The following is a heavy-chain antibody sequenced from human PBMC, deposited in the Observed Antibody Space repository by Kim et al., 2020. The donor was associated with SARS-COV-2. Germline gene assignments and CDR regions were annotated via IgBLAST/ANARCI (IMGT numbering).Heavy chain of an antibody. Sequence: SVKVSCKASGGTFSSYAISWVRQAPGQGLEWMGRIIPILGIANYAQKFQGRVTITADKSTSTAYMELSSLRSEDTAVYYCSRNSTSSYYYYYMDVWGKG. J-gene: IGHJ6*03. V-gene: IGHV1-69*04. CDR3: SRNSTSSYYYYYMDV. CDR1: GGTFSSYA. CDR2: IIPILGIA. D-gene: IGHD2-2*01.